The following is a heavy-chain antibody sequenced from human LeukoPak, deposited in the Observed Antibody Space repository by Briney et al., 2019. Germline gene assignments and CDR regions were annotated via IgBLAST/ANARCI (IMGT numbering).Heavy chain of an antibody. V-gene: IGHV1-2*02. CDR3: ARRLGGSSEGYEF. J-gene: IGHJ4*02. CDR1: GYTFTDLTEYY. D-gene: IGHD1-26*01. Sequence: ASVKVSCKASGYTFTDLTEYYIHWGRPAPGHGLEWMGWINPNNGGTKYAQKFQGRITMTRDMSMNTAHMELSSLTSDDTAVYYCARRLGGSSEGYEFWGQGPLDSVST. CDR2: INPNNGGT.